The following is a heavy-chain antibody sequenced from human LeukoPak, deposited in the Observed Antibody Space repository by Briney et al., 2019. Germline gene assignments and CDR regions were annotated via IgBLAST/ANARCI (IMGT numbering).Heavy chain of an antibody. V-gene: IGHV3-74*01. D-gene: IGHD6-19*01. CDR2: ITNDGSST. J-gene: IGHJ4*02. CDR1: GLTFSSHW. CDR3: ATSRRWDSSGPFDY. Sequence: GGSLRLSCAASGLTFSSHWMHWVRQAPGKGLVWVSRITNDGSSTTYADSVKGRFTISRDNAKNSLYLQMNSLRAEDTAVYYCATSRRWDSSGPFDYWGQGTLVTVSS.